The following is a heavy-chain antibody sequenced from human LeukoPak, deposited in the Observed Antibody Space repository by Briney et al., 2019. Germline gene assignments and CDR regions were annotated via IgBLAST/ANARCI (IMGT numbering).Heavy chain of an antibody. CDR1: GFTFSSYS. CDR2: ISSSSSYI. Sequence: KPGGSLRLSCAASGFTFSSYSMNWVRQAPGKGLEWVSSISSSSSYIYYADSVKGRFTISRDNAKNSLYLQMNSLRAEDTAVYYCAKDNGPDYYDSSGYYDPYYMDVWGKGTTVTVSS. V-gene: IGHV3-21*01. D-gene: IGHD3-22*01. J-gene: IGHJ6*03. CDR3: AKDNGPDYYDSSGYYDPYYMDV.